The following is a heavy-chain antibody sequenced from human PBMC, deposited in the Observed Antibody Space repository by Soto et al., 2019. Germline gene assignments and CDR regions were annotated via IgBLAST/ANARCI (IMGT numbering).Heavy chain of an antibody. V-gene: IGHV3-64D*06. J-gene: IGHJ4*02. CDR1: GFTFSSYA. CDR3: VKDRFIDY. CDR2: ISSDGRST. Sequence: VGSLRLSCSVSGFTFSSYAMHWVRQAPGKGLEYASSISSDGRSTYYAASVKGRFTISRDNSKNMLYLQMSSLRPEDTAIYYCVKDRFIDYWGQGTLVTVS.